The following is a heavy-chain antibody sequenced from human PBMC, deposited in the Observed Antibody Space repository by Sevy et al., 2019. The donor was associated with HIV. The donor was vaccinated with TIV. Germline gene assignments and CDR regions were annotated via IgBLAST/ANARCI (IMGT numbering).Heavy chain of an antibody. V-gene: IGHV3-7*01. CDR2: IRQDGNEI. J-gene: IGHJ6*02. CDR3: ARPRANYVDHYFFYAMDV. CDR1: GFTFSSFW. Sequence: GGSLRLSCKASGFTFSSFWMQWVRQAPGKGLEWVANIRQDGNEIYYGDSVKGRFTISRDNFKNTLFLQMNSLTTEDTAVYYCARPRANYVDHYFFYAMDVWGQGTTVTVSS. D-gene: IGHD4-17*01.